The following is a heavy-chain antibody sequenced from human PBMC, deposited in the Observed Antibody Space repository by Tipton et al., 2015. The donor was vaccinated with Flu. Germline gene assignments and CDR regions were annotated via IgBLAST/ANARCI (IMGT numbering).Heavy chain of an antibody. D-gene: IGHD4-11*01. CDR1: GDSISSAYF. CDR2: IHRSGST. CDR3: ARRDYSNYVSEPKNWVDP. J-gene: IGHJ5*02. V-gene: IGHV4-38-2*01. Sequence: LRLSCAVSGDSISSAYFWGWIRQPPGKGLEWIATIHRSGSTSHNPSFKSRVTISVDTSKSQFSLEMRSVTAADMAVSYCARRDYSNYVSEPKNWVDPWGEGILVTVSS.